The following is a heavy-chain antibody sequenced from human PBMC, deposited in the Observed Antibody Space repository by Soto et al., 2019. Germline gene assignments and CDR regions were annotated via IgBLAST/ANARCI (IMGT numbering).Heavy chain of an antibody. CDR1: GFTFSSYG. CDR2: ISYDGSNK. J-gene: IGHJ4*02. V-gene: IGHV3-30*18. Sequence: QVQLVESGGGVVQPGRSLRLSCAASGFTFSSYGMHWVRQAPGKGLEWVAVISYDGSNKYYADSVKGRFTISRDNSKNTLYLQMNSLRAEDTAVYYCAKDVGGYDDYWGQGTLVTGSS. D-gene: IGHD5-12*01. CDR3: AKDVGGYDDY.